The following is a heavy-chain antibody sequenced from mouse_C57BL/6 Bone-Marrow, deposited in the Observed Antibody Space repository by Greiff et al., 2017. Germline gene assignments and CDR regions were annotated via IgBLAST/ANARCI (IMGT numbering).Heavy chain of an antibody. D-gene: IGHD1-1*01. CDR1: GYTFTSYW. CDR3: ARWYYYGSVDY. CDR2: IDPSDSYT. V-gene: IGHV1-50*01. J-gene: IGHJ2*01. Sequence: VQLQQSGAELVKPGASVKLSCKASGYTFTSYWMQWVKQRLGQGLEWIGEIDPSDSYTNYNQKFKGKATLTVDTSSSTAYMQLSSLTSEDSAVYYCARWYYYGSVDYWGQGTTLTVSS.